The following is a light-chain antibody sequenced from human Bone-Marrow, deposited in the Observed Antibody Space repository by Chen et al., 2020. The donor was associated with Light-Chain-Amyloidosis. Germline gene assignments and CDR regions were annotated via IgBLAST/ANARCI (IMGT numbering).Light chain of an antibody. J-gene: IGLJ1*01. CDR3: SSYTITNTLV. V-gene: IGLV2-14*01. CDR2: EVT. Sequence: QSALTQPASVSGSPGQSITISCTGTSSDVGGDNHVSWYQQHPDKAPKLTIYEVTNRPSWVPDRFSGSKSDNTASLTISGLQTEDEADYFCSSYTITNTLVFVSGTRVTVL. CDR1: SSDVGGDNH.